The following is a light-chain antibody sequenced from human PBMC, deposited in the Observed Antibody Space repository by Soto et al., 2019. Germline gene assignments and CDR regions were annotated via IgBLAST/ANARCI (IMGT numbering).Light chain of an antibody. Sequence: DIQXTQSPYTLSASVGDRVTITCRTSQNIDNWLAWYQQKPGKPPKLLIYRASSLETGVPSRFSGSGSGTEFTLTISNLQPDDSATYYCQEYNSYFGGGTKVEIK. CDR3: QEYNSY. CDR1: QNIDNW. V-gene: IGKV1-5*03. CDR2: RAS. J-gene: IGKJ4*01.